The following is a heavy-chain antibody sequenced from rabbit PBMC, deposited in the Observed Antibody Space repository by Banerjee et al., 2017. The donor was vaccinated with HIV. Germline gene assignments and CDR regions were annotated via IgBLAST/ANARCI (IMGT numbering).Heavy chain of an antibody. CDR3: AREVYDDYGNYNL. Sequence: QEQLEESGGDLVKPEGSLTLTCTASGFSFSRSYWICWVRQAPGKGLEWIGCIYNGDGSTYYASWAKGRFTISKTSSTTVTLQMTSLTAADTATYFCAREVYDDYGNYNLWGPGTLVTVS. CDR2: IYNGDGST. D-gene: IGHD2-1*01. J-gene: IGHJ4*01. V-gene: IGHV1S45*01. CDR1: GFSFSRSYW.